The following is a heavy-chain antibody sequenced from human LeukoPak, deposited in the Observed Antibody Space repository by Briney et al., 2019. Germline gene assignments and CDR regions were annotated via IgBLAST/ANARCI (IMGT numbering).Heavy chain of an antibody. D-gene: IGHD2-2*01. CDR3: VRGDIVVESSAHYFDP. V-gene: IGHV1-2*02. J-gene: IGHJ5*02. CDR2: IDPSSRGT. CDR1: GYTFTNYR. Sequence: ASVKVSCKASGYTFTNYRIHWVRQAPGQGLEWMGWIDPSSRGTDYAQKFQGRVTMTRDTSINTAYMELSRLTSDDTAIFYCVRGDIVVESSAHYFDPWGQGTLVTVSS.